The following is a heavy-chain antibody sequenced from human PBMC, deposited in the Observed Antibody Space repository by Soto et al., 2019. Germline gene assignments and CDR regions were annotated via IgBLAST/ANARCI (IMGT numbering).Heavy chain of an antibody. V-gene: IGHV4-59*11. CDR3: ARVGSSGWSPDY. CDR1: GGSISGHY. Sequence: SETLSLTCTVSGGSISGHYWTWIRRPAGKGLEWIGYIFYSGNTNYNPSLRSRVTISVDTSKNQFSLKVNSVTTADTAMYYCARVGSSGWSPDYWGQGTLVTVSS. CDR2: IFYSGNT. D-gene: IGHD6-19*01. J-gene: IGHJ4*02.